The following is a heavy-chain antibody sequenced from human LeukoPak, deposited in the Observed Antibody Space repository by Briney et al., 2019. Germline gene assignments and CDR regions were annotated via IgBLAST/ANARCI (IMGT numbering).Heavy chain of an antibody. CDR1: GGSISSYY. J-gene: IGHJ5*02. V-gene: IGHV4-4*07. D-gene: IGHD2-15*01. CDR3: ARDPPPEYCSGGSCYPFDP. Sequence: SETLSLTCTVSGGSISSYYWSWIRQPAGKGLEWIGRIYTSGSTNYNPSLKSRVTMSVDTSKNQFSLKLSSVTAADTAVYYCARDPPPEYCSGGSCYPFDPWGQGTLVSVSS. CDR2: IYTSGST.